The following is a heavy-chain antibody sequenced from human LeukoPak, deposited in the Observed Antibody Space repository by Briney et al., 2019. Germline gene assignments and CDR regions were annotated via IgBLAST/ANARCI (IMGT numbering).Heavy chain of an antibody. CDR2: ISAYNGNT. CDR3: ARVGYSGYDSVYYYYYMDV. Sequence: ASVKVSCKASGYTFTSYDINWVRQAPGQGLEWMGWISAYNGNTNYAQKLQGRVTMTTDTSTSTAYMELRSLRSDDTAVYYCARVGYSGYDSVYYYYYMDVWGKGTTVTVSS. V-gene: IGHV1-18*01. J-gene: IGHJ6*03. CDR1: GYTFTSYD. D-gene: IGHD5-12*01.